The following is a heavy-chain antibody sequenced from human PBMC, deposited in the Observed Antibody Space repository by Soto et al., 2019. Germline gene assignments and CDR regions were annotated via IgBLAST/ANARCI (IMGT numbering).Heavy chain of an antibody. Sequence: SETLSLTCTVSGGSISNYYWSWIRQPAGKGLEWIGRIYSSGSTNYNPSLKSRVTMSVDTSKNQFSLKLTSVTAADTAVYFCARATRDYGDYGYFDSWRQGTLVTVSS. CDR1: GGSISNYY. D-gene: IGHD4-17*01. CDR2: IYSSGST. CDR3: ARATRDYGDYGYFDS. J-gene: IGHJ4*02. V-gene: IGHV4-4*07.